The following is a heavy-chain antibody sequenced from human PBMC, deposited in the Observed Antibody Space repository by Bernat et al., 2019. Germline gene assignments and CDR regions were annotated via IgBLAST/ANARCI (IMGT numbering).Heavy chain of an antibody. J-gene: IGHJ6*02. CDR2: IWSDGSNE. V-gene: IGHV3-33*01. CDR1: GFTFNTYG. Sequence: QVQLVESGGGVVQPGTSLRLSCAASGFTFNTYGMHWVRQAPGKGLEWVAIIWSDGSNEYYADSVKGRFTISRDNSQTTLYLQMNSLRAEDTAVYYCAGRTRNYYYPMDVWGQGTTVTVSS. CDR3: AGRTRNYYYPMDV.